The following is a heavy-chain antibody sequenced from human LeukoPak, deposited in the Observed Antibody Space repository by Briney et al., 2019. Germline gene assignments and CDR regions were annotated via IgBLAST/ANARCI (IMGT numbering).Heavy chain of an antibody. J-gene: IGHJ4*02. Sequence: PGGSLRLSCAASGFTFSSYAMHWVRQAPGKGLESVSAISSNGGSTYYANSVKGRFTISRDNSKNTLYLQMGSLRAEDMAVYYCARDYCSGGSCLSFDYWGQGTLVTVSS. CDR1: GFTFSSYA. CDR3: ARDYCSGGSCLSFDY. V-gene: IGHV3-64*01. D-gene: IGHD2-15*01. CDR2: ISSNGGST.